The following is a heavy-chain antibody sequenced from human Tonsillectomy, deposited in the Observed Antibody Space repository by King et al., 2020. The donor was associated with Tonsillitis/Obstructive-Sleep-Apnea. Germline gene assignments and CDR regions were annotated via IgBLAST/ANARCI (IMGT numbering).Heavy chain of an antibody. J-gene: IGHJ3*02. CDR1: GNSFNRYW. CDR3: ALPVAVDVAFNI. CDR2: IYPGYSDT. Sequence: VQLVESGAEVKKPGESLKISCKGSGNSFNRYWIGWVRQMPGKGLEWRGIIYPGYSDTRYSPSFQGQVTISADKSTTTAYLQWSSLKASDTAMYYCALPVAVDVAFNIWGQGTMVTVSS. V-gene: IGHV5-51*01.